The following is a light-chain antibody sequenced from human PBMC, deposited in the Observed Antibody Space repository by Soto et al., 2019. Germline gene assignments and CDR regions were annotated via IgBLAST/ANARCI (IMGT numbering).Light chain of an antibody. CDR1: QDISNY. CDR2: AAS. CDR3: QKYHGAPPET. Sequence: DIQMTQSPSSLSATVGDRVTITCRASQDISNYLAWHQQKPGKVPKLLIYAASTLQPGVPSRFSGSGSGTDFTLTISSLQPEDVATYYCQKYHGAPPETFGPGTKVAIK. V-gene: IGKV1-27*01. J-gene: IGKJ3*01.